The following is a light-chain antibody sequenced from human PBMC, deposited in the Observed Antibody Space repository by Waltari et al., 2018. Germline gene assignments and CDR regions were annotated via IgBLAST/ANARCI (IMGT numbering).Light chain of an antibody. J-gene: IGLJ2*01. Sequence: SSELTQDPAVSVALGQTVRITCQGDSLRNYYASWYQQKPGQAPVLVIYGNNKRPSGIQDRFSGSSSGSTASLTITGAQAEDEADYYCNSRDSSGNLVVFGGGTKLTVL. V-gene: IGLV3-19*01. CDR3: NSRDSSGNLVV. CDR1: SLRNYY. CDR2: GNN.